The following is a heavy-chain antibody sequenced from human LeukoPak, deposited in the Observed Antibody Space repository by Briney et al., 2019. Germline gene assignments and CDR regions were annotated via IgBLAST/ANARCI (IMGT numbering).Heavy chain of an antibody. V-gene: IGHV3-21*01. Sequence: PGGSLRLSCAASGLTLSSCSMNWVRQAPGKGLEWVSSISRSSGYVFYADSMKGRFTVSRDNSKNSLYLQMNTLRAEDTAVYYCARFPEGSSTWSIDFWGQGTLVTVSS. J-gene: IGHJ4*02. D-gene: IGHD6-13*01. CDR1: GLTLSSCS. CDR3: ARFPEGSSTWSIDF. CDR2: ISRSSGYV.